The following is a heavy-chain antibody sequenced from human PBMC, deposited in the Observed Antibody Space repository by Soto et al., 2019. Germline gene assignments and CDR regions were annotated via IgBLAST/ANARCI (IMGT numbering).Heavy chain of an antibody. J-gene: IGHJ4*02. V-gene: IGHV1-69*12. D-gene: IGHD6-13*01. CDR2: LIPILGTA. Sequence: QVQLVQSGAEVKKPGSSVKVSCKASGGTFSSYAISWVRQATGQALEWMGGLIPILGTANYAQKFQGRVTITADESTSTAYMELSSLRSEDTAVYYCARAASSWYYFDYWGQGTLVTVSA. CDR3: ARAASSWYYFDY. CDR1: GGTFSSYA.